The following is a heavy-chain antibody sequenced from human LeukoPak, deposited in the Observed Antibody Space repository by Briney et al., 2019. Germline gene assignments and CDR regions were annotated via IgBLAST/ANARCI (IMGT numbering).Heavy chain of an antibody. CDR1: GGSISSYY. CDR2: IYYSGST. J-gene: IGHJ6*03. CDR3: AGLYYYYYYMDV. Sequence: PSETLSLTCTVSGGSISSYYWSWVREPPGKGRGWIGYIYYSGSTDYNPSLKSRVTISVDTSKNQFSLKLSSVTAADTAVYYCAGLYYYYYYMDVWGKGTTVTVSS. D-gene: IGHD3-16*01. V-gene: IGHV4-59*01.